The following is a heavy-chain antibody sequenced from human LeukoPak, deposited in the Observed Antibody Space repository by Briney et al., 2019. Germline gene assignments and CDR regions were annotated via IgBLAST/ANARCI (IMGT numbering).Heavy chain of an antibody. Sequence: GASVSVSYKASGYTFTRYYMHWVRQAPGQGLEWMGWINPNSGGTKYAQKLQGRLTMTRDTSISTAYMELSSLRSDDTAVYYCARGSSNWFDPWGQGTLVTVSS. CDR2: INPNSGGT. J-gene: IGHJ5*02. CDR1: GYTFTRYY. V-gene: IGHV1-2*02. D-gene: IGHD6-6*01. CDR3: ARGSSNWFDP.